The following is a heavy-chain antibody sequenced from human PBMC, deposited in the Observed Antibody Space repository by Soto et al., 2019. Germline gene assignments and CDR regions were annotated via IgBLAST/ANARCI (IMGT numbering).Heavy chain of an antibody. V-gene: IGHV4-39*01. CDR2: IYYSGST. J-gene: IGHJ5*02. D-gene: IGHD3-16*02. CDR1: GGSISSSSYY. CDR3: ARNQHLMITFGGVIVPFDP. Sequence: SETLSLTCTVSGGSISSSSYYWGWIRQPPGKGLEWIGGIYYSGSTYYNPSLKSRVTISVDTSKNQFSLKLSSVTAADTAVYYCARNQHLMITFGGVIVPFDPWGQGTLVTVSS.